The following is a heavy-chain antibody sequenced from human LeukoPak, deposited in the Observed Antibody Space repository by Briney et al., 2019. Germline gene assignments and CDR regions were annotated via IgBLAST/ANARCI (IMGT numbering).Heavy chain of an antibody. CDR2: ISWNSGSI. CDR3: AGSGAFDI. Sequence: GGSLRLSCAASGFTFDDYAMHWVRQAPGKGLEWVSGISWNSGSIGYADSVKGRFTISRDNAKNSLYLQMNSLRAEDTALYHCAGSGAFDIWGQGTMVTVSS. V-gene: IGHV3-9*01. CDR1: GFTFDDYA. J-gene: IGHJ3*02.